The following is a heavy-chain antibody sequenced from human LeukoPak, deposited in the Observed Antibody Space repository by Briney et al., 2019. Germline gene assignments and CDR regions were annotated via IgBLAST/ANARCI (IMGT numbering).Heavy chain of an antibody. J-gene: IGHJ5*02. D-gene: IGHD1-26*01. CDR1: GGSFSGYY. Sequence: SETLSLTCAVYGGSFSGYYWSWIRQPPGKGLEWIGEINHSGSTNYNPSLKSRVTISLDASKNQFSLELNSVTPADTAVYYCARGGNYWPQWWFDPWGRGTLVSVSS. V-gene: IGHV4-34*01. CDR2: INHSGST. CDR3: ARGGNYWPQWWFDP.